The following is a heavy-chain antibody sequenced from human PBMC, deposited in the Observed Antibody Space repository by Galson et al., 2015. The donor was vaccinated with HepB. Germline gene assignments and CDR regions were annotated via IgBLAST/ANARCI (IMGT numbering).Heavy chain of an antibody. D-gene: IGHD1-26*01. V-gene: IGHV1-69*13. CDR3: AREEVGESKGYYYYYGMDV. Sequence: SVKVSCKASGGTFSSYAISWVRQAPGQGLEWMGGIIPIFGTANYAQKFQGRVTITADESTSTAYMELSSLRSEDTAVYYCAREEVGESKGYYYYYGMDVWGQGTTVTVSS. CDR2: IIPIFGTA. J-gene: IGHJ6*02. CDR1: GGTFSSYA.